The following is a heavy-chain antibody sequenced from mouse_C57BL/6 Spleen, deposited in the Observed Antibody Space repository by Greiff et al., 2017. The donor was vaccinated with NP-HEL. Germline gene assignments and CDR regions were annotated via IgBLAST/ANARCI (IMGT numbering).Heavy chain of an antibody. V-gene: IGHV5-15*01. CDR2: ISNLAYSI. CDR3: ARHGYGYDYYAMDY. Sequence: EVMLVESGGGLVQPGGSLKLSCAASGFTFSDYGMAWVRQAPRKGPEWVAFISNLAYSIYYADTVTGRFTISRENAKNTLYLEMSSLRSEDTAMYYCARHGYGYDYYAMDYWGQGTSVTVSS. J-gene: IGHJ4*01. CDR1: GFTFSDYG. D-gene: IGHD2-2*01.